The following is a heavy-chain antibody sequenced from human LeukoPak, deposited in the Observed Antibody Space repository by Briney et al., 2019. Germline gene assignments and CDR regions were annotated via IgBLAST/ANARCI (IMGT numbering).Heavy chain of an antibody. D-gene: IGHD4-23*01. CDR1: GGSISSYY. J-gene: IGHJ4*02. V-gene: IGHV4-59*01. CDR3: ARLRWSSPDY. CDR2: IYYSGST. Sequence: SSETLSLTCTVSGGSISSYYWSWIRQPPGKGLEWIGYIYYSGSTNYNPSLKSRVTISVDTSKNQFSLKLSSVTAADTAVYYCARLRWSSPDYWGQGTLVTVSS.